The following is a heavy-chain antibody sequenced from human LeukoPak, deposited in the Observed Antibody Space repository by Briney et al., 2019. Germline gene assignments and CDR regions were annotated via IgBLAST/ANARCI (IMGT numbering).Heavy chain of an antibody. J-gene: IGHJ4*02. CDR3: ARAPAMAYFDY. V-gene: IGHV4-31*03. CDR1: GDSFNSGRYY. CDR2: ISYTGSA. D-gene: IGHD5-24*01. Sequence: ASETLSLTCTVSGDSFNSGRYYWSWIRQHPGKGLEWIGYISYTGSAFYDPSLKSRVSISIDTSKRQFSLKVRSLIAADTAVYYYARAPAMAYFDYWGQGTLVSVSS.